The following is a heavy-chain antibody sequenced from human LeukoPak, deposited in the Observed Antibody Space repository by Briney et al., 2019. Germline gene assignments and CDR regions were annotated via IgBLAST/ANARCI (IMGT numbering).Heavy chain of an antibody. CDR3: ARERYNWNYGY. Sequence: GASVKASCRASGYTFTGYYMHWVRQAPGQGLEWMGRINPNSGGTNYAQKFQGRVTMTRDTSISTAYMELSRLRSDDTAVYYCARERYNWNYGYWGQGTLVTVSS. V-gene: IGHV1-2*06. CDR2: INPNSGGT. D-gene: IGHD1-7*01. CDR1: GYTFTGYY. J-gene: IGHJ4*02.